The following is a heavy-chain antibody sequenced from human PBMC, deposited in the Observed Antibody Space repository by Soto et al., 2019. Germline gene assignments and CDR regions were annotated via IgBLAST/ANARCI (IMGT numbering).Heavy chain of an antibody. D-gene: IGHD3-10*01. CDR1: GGSISSYY. CDR3: ARDHGSGRNYYYGMDV. CDR2: IYYSGST. J-gene: IGHJ6*02. V-gene: IGHV4-59*01. Sequence: WETLSLTCTVSGGSISSYYWSWIRQPPGNGLEWIGYIYYSGSTNYNPSLKSRVTISVDTSKNQFSLKLSSVTAADTAVYYCARDHGSGRNYYYGMDVWGQGTTVTVSS.